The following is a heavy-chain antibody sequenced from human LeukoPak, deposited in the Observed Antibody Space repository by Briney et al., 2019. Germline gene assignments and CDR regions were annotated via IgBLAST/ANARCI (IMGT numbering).Heavy chain of an antibody. J-gene: IGHJ6*04. D-gene: IGHD2-2*01. CDR3: ARGFSSDAAMDV. CDR1: GYTFTSYD. Sequence: ASVKVSCKASGYTFTSYDINWVRQATGQGLEWMGWMNPNSGNTGYAQKFQGRVTMTRNTSISTAYMELSSLRSEDTAVYYCARGFSSDAAMDVWGKGTTVTISS. CDR2: MNPNSGNT. V-gene: IGHV1-8*01.